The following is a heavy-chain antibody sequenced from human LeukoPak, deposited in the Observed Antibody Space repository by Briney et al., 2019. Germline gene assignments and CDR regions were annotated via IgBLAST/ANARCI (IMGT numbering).Heavy chain of an antibody. V-gene: IGHV1-46*01. CDR1: GYTFTSYY. Sequence: ASVKVSCKASGYTFTSYYMHWVRQAPGQGLEWMGIINPSGGSTSYAQKFQGRVTMTRDTSTSAVYMELSSLRSEGTAVYYCARGDYDFWIDYWGQGTLVTVSS. CDR3: ARGDYDFWIDY. CDR2: INPSGGST. D-gene: IGHD3-3*01. J-gene: IGHJ4*02.